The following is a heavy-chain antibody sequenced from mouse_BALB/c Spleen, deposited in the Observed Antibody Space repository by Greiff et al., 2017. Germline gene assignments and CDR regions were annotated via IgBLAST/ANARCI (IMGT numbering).Heavy chain of an antibody. J-gene: IGHJ4*01. V-gene: IGHV14-3*02. Sequence: EVQLQESGAELVKPGASVKLSCTASGFNIKDTYMHWVKQRPEQGLEWIGRIDPANGNTKYDPKFQGKATITADTSSNSAYLQLSSLTSEDTAVYYCAYSMITAALYGMDYWGQGTSVTVSS. CDR2: IDPANGNT. D-gene: IGHD2-4*01. CDR3: AYSMITAALYGMDY. CDR1: GFNIKDTY.